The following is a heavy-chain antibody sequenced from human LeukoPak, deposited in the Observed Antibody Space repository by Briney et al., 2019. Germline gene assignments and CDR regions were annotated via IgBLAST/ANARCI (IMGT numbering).Heavy chain of an antibody. Sequence: ASVKVSCKASGYTFTGYYMHWVRRAPGQGLEWMGWINPDSGGTKYAQKFQGRVTMTRDTSISTAYMELSRLRSDDTAVYYCARANSPYAEKMAATSSDYWGQGTLVTVSS. CDR3: ARANSPYAEKMAATSSDY. J-gene: IGHJ4*02. CDR2: INPDSGGT. D-gene: IGHD5-24*01. V-gene: IGHV1-2*02. CDR1: GYTFTGYY.